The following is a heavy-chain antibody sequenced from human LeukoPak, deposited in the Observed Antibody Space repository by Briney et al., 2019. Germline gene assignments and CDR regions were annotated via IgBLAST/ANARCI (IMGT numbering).Heavy chain of an antibody. V-gene: IGHV3-30*18. CDR1: GLTFSDAW. D-gene: IGHD6-13*01. CDR2: ISYDGSNK. CDR3: AKDLTLYSSSSGMDV. Sequence: GGSLTLSCVLSGLTFSDAWMSWVRQAPGKGLEWVAVISYDGSNKYYADSVKGRFTISRDNSKNTLYLQMNSLRAEDTAVYYCAKDLTLYSSSSGMDVWGQGTTVTVSS. J-gene: IGHJ6*02.